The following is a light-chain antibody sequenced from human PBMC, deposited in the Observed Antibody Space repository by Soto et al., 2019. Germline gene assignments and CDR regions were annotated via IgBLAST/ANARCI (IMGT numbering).Light chain of an antibody. V-gene: IGKV3-11*01. CDR2: DAS. Sequence: EIVLTQSPATLSLSPGERATLSCRASQSVSSYLAWYQQKPGQAPRLLIYDASNRATGIPARFSGSGSGTDFPLPISSLEPEDFAVYYCQQRSNWPPGEGFTFGPGTKVDIK. J-gene: IGKJ3*01. CDR3: QQRSNWPPGEGFT. CDR1: QSVSSY.